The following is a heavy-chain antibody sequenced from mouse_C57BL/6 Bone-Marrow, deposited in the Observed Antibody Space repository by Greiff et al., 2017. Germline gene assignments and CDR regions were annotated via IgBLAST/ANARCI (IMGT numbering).Heavy chain of an antibody. CDR3: GRGGYYGSYFDY. D-gene: IGHD1-1*01. Sequence: QVQLQQPGAELVKPGASVKLSCKASGYTFTSYWMQWVKQRPGQGLEWIGEIDPSDSYTNYNQKFKGKATLTVDTSSSTAYMQLSSLTSEDSAVYYCGRGGYYGSYFDYWGQGTTLTVSS. J-gene: IGHJ2*01. CDR1: GYTFTSYW. V-gene: IGHV1-50*01. CDR2: IDPSDSYT.